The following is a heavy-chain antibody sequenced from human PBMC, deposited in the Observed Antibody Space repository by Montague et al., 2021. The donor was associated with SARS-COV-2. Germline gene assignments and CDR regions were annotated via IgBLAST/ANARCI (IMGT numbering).Heavy chain of an antibody. CDR3: ATGTRMYGMDF. D-gene: IGHD3-10*01. CDR2: KYQSGSS. V-gene: IGHV4-30-2*03. J-gene: IGHJ6*02. CDR1: GGSVSSGNYS. Sequence: TLSLTCAVYGGSVSSGNYSWSWLPRIPGKGLEWKRNKYQSGSSYYNPYLNSRVTISIDTTNNQLSLNLGSASASDTGHYYCATGTRMYGMDFWGQGTTVTVSS.